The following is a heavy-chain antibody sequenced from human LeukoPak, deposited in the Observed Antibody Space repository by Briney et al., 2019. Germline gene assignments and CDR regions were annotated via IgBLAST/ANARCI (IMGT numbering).Heavy chain of an antibody. J-gene: IGHJ4*02. CDR3: ARIGVGAFDY. D-gene: IGHD1-26*01. Sequence: SETLSLTCTVSGGSISSYYWSWIRQPPGKGLEWIGYIYYSGSTNYNPSLKSRVTISVDTSKNQFSLKLSSVTAADTAVYYCARIGVGAFDYWGQGALVTVSS. V-gene: IGHV4-59*01. CDR1: GGSISSYY. CDR2: IYYSGST.